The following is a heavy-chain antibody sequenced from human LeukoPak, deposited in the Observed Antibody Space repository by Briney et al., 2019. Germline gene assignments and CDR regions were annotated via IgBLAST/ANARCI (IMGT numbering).Heavy chain of an antibody. Sequence: SETLSLTCTVSGGSISSYYWSWIRQPAGKGLEWIGRIYTSGSTNYNPSLKSRVTMSVDTSKNQFSLKLSSVTAADTAVYYCARDYSSSWCGDGPYWFDPWGQGTLVTVSS. CDR1: GGSISSYY. V-gene: IGHV4-4*07. CDR2: IYTSGST. D-gene: IGHD6-13*01. CDR3: ARDYSSSWCGDGPYWFDP. J-gene: IGHJ5*02.